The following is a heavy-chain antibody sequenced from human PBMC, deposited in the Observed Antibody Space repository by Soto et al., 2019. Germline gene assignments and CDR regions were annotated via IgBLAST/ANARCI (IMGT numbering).Heavy chain of an antibody. J-gene: IGHJ5*02. V-gene: IGHV4-31*03. Sequence: QVQLQESGPGLVKPSQTLSLTCTVSGGSISSGGYYWNWIRQHPGKGLEWIGYIYYSGSTYYNPSLQRRVSISVDTSKNHFSLNLTSVTAADTAVYYCARSVFPWGRGTLVTVSS. CDR1: GGSISSGGYY. CDR2: IYYSGST. CDR3: ARSVFP.